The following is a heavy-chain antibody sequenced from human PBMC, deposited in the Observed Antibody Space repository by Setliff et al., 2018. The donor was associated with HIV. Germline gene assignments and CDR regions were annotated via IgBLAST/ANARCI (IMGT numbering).Heavy chain of an antibody. J-gene: IGHJ4*02. Sequence: PGGSLRLSCVASGFTLSNFWMYWVRQAPGKGLVWVSYINTDGSGATYADSVKGRFTISRDNAKNSLYLQMDSLRVEDTGFYYCARDPYWLEGYFDYWGPGTLVTVSS. V-gene: IGHV3-74*01. CDR3: ARDPYWLEGYFDY. D-gene: IGHD6-19*01. CDR2: INTDGSGA. CDR1: GFTLSNFW.